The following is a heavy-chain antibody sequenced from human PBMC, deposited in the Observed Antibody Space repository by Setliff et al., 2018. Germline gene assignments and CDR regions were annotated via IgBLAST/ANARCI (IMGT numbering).Heavy chain of an antibody. Sequence: PGGSLRLSCAASGFTFSSYTMNWVRQAPGQGLEWVSSIDSSSTWIYYADSVKGRFTISRDNAKNSLYLQMNSLRAEDTATYYCAKDVGRGSGYYYYTDVWGKGTTVTVSS. CDR1: GFTFSSYT. D-gene: IGHD2-15*01. CDR2: IDSSSTWI. J-gene: IGHJ6*03. V-gene: IGHV3-21*01. CDR3: AKDVGRGSGYYYYTDV.